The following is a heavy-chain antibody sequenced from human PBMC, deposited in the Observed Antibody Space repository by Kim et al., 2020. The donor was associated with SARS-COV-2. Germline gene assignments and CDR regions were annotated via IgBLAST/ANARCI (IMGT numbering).Heavy chain of an antibody. Sequence: ADSVKGRFTISRDNAKNSLYLQMNSLRAEDTAVYYCARGQAILTATLFDFWGQGTLVTVSS. CDR3: ARGQAILTATLFDF. V-gene: IGHV3-48*03. J-gene: IGHJ4*02. D-gene: IGHD3-9*01.